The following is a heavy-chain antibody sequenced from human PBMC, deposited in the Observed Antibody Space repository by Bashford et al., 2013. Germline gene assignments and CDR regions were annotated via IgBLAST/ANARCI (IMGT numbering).Heavy chain of an antibody. D-gene: IGHD3-22*01. V-gene: IGHV4-31*03. CDR3: ARLPRVVAPFDY. Sequence: SSETLSLTCTVSGDSISSGDYYWSWIRQHPGKGLEYIGYIYYSGFTYYNPSLNSRITISIDTSKSQFSLKLSFVTAADTAVYFCARLPRVVAPFDYWGQGTLVTVSS. CDR1: GDSISSGDYY. J-gene: IGHJ4*02. CDR2: IYYSGFT.